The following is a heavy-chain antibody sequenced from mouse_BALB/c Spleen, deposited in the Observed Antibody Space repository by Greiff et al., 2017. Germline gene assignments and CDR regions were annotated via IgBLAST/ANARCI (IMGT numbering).Heavy chain of an antibody. CDR1: GYSFTDYI. J-gene: IGHJ3*01. Sequence: VQLQQTGPELVKPGASVKISCKASGYSFTDYIMLWVKQSHGKSLEWIGNINPYYGSTSYNLKFKGKATLTVDKSSSTAYMQLNSLTSEDSAVYYCARKGSSYGWFAYWGQGTLVTVSA. V-gene: IGHV1-39*01. CDR2: INPYYGST. CDR3: ARKGSSYGWFAY. D-gene: IGHD1-1*01.